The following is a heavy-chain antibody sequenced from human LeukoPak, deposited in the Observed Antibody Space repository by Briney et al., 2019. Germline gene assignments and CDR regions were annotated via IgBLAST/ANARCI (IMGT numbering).Heavy chain of an antibody. D-gene: IGHD2-21*01. CDR1: GGSISSGSYY. V-gene: IGHV4-61*02. CDR3: ARAFCVGECFVLHIFFDS. Sequence: SETLSLTCTVSGGSISSGSYYWSWIRQPAGKGLEWIGRIYTSGSTNYNPSLKSRVTISLDTSKNHFSLNLRSMQASDTAVYYCARAFCVGECFVLHIFFDSWGQGTLVTVSS. CDR2: IYTSGST. J-gene: IGHJ4*02.